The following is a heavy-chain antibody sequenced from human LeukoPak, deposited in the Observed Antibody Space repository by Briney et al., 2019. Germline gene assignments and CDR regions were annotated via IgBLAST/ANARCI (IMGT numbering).Heavy chain of an antibody. CDR3: ARRLYCSGGSCPIPYYYYCMDV. CDR1: GGSMSDYY. D-gene: IGHD2-15*01. V-gene: IGHV4-59*01. J-gene: IGHJ6*03. Sequence: PSEALSLTCTVSGGSMSDYYWGCIRRPPGKGLEWIGYISYSGKSNSNPSLKSRVTMSVDMSKNQFSLKLASVTAADTAVYYCARRLYCSGGSCPIPYYYYCMDVWGKGTTVTVSS. CDR2: ISYSGKS.